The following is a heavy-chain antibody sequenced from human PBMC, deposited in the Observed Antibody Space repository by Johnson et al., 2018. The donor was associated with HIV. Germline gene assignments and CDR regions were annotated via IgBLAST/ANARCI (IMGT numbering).Heavy chain of an antibody. D-gene: IGHD2-8*02. Sequence: VQLVESGGGVVRPGGSLRLSCAASGFTFDDYGMSWVRQAPGKGLEWVSGINWHGGSTGYADSVEGRFPNPRDNAKNSLYLQMNSLRAEDTALYYCARGGYCTGGVCLGDAFDIWGQGTMVTVSS. CDR3: ARGGYCTGGVCLGDAFDI. V-gene: IGHV3-20*04. CDR2: INWHGGST. CDR1: GFTFDDYG. J-gene: IGHJ3*02.